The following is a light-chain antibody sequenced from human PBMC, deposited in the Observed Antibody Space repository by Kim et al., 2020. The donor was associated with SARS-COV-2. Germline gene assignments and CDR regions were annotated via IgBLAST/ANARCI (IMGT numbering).Light chain of an antibody. Sequence: QSALTQPASVSGSPGQSITISCTGTSSDSGAYNSVSWYQQHPGKAPKLTMYDVTKRPSGVSDRFSGSKSGNTASLTIFGLQAEDEADYYCSSYTITNTVVFGGGTQLTVL. J-gene: IGLJ2*01. CDR3: SSYTITNTVV. CDR2: DVT. CDR1: SSDSGAYNS. V-gene: IGLV2-14*03.